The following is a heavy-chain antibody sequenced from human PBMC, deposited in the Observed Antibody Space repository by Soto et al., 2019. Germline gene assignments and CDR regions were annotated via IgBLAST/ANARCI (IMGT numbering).Heavy chain of an antibody. J-gene: IGHJ4*02. CDR2: INPNSGDT. Sequence: GASVKVSCKTSGYTFSDYHLHWVRQAPGQGLEWMGSINPNSGDTDYAQRFQGRVTLTRDTSIRTVYMELSILRSDDTAVYYCARRRLTTGTGYFDHWGQGTPVTVSS. V-gene: IGHV1-2*02. CDR1: GYTFSDYH. CDR3: ARRRLTTGTGYFDH. D-gene: IGHD1-1*01.